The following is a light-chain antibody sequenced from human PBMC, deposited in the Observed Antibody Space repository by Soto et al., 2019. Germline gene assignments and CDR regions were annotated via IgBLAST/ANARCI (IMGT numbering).Light chain of an antibody. CDR1: DIGNL. CDR3: QQGSTTPIT. V-gene: IGKV1-39*01. CDR2: SAF. Sequence: IQKNQSSFSLSGTKRSRITNPLRANSDIGNLFNWYQQKPGEAPRLLVYSAFRIQSGVPSRFNASGSGTDFTLSINSLQPEDFSTYYCQQGSTTPITFGLGTRLDTK. J-gene: IGKJ5*01.